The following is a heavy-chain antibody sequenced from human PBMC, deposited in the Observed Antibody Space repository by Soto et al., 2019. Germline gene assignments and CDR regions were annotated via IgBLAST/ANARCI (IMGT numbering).Heavy chain of an antibody. D-gene: IGHD4-17*01. CDR3: ARGTATTGSYDS. CDR2: ITHSGRT. V-gene: IGHV4-34*01. J-gene: IGHJ5*02. CDR1: GGSLSSYY. Sequence: QVHLQQWGAGLLKPSQTLSLTCAVYGGSLSSYYWHWIRQSPGQGLEWIGEITHSGRTKYRSSLESRITISLVKSKNWFSLRLTYVTAADSAVYYCARGTATTGSYDSWGQGTLATVSS.